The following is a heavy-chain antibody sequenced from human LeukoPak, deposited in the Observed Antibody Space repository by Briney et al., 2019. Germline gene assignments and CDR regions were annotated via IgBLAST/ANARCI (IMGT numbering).Heavy chain of an antibody. CDR2: IYYSGST. J-gene: IGHJ6*02. D-gene: IGHD6-19*01. V-gene: IGHV4-59*08. Sequence: SETLSLTCTVSGGSISSYYWSWIRQPPGKGLEWIGYIYYSGSTNYNPSLKSRVTISVDTSKNQFSLKLSSVTAADTAVYYCARTYSSGLGYYYYGMDVWGQGTTVTVSS. CDR3: ARTYSSGLGYYYYGMDV. CDR1: GGSISSYY.